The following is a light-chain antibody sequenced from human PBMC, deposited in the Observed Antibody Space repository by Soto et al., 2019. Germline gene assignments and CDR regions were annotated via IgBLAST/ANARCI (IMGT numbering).Light chain of an antibody. CDR1: QDITTN. CDR3: LQHNTYP. Sequence: IQMTQSPSAMSASVGDRVTITCRASQDITTNLAWFQQKPGKVPKLLIHAASSVQSRVPSRFGASDSGTEITLTISGLQPEDFGDYSCLQHNTYPFGGGTQVEIK. J-gene: IGKJ4*01. V-gene: IGKV1-17*03. CDR2: AAS.